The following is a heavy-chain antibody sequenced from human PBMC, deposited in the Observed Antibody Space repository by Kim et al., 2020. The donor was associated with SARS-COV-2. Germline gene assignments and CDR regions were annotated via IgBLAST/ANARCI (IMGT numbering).Heavy chain of an antibody. D-gene: IGHD1-26*01. V-gene: IGHV3-7*01. Sequence: KYYVDPVRGRFTFSRDNAKRSLFLQMSSLGAEDTAVYYCARDCTGSCYDYWGQGTLVTVSS. CDR3: ARDCTGSCYDY. CDR2: K. J-gene: IGHJ4*02.